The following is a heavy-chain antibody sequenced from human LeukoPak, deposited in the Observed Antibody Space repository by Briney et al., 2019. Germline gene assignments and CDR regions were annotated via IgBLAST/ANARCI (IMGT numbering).Heavy chain of an antibody. CDR2: VSPPGGGT. CDR1: GFTFSNHG. Sequence: GGSLRLSCAASGFTFSNHGMNWVRQAPGKGLEWLSGVSPPGGGTYYADSVKGRFTISRDDSENTLALQMNSLTAEDTAVYYCARDGYSNYFYIDVWGKGTTVTVSS. V-gene: IGHV3-23*01. D-gene: IGHD5-24*01. CDR3: ARDGYSNYFYIDV. J-gene: IGHJ6*03.